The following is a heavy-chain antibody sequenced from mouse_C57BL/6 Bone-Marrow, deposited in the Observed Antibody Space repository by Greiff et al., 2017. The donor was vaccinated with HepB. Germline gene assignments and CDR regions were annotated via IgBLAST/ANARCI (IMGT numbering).Heavy chain of an antibody. V-gene: IGHV5-17*01. CDR3: ARRLRRPHYYAMDY. J-gene: IGHJ4*01. CDR1: GFTFSDYG. CDR2: ISSGSSTI. D-gene: IGHD2-2*01. Sequence: DVMLVESGGGLVKPGGSLKLSCAASGFTFSDYGMHWVRQAPEKGLEWVAYISSGSSTIYYADTVKGRFTISRDNAKNTLFLQMTSLRSEDTAMYYCARRLRRPHYYAMDYWGQGTSVTVSS.